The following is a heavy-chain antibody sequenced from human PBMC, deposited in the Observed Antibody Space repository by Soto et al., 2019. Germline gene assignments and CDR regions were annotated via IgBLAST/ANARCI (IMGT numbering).Heavy chain of an antibody. CDR2: ILQNGDT. CDR1: GGPFSAGGYY. Sequence: SETLSLTCTVSGGPFSAGGYYWSWIRQAPGKGLEWIGYILQNGDTSYNPPLKSRVTISTDTSKRQFSLKLTSVTAADTAVYYCARGDSTVSSVFDYWGQGLWVTVSS. D-gene: IGHD4-17*01. CDR3: ARGDSTVSSVFDY. V-gene: IGHV4-31*03. J-gene: IGHJ4*02.